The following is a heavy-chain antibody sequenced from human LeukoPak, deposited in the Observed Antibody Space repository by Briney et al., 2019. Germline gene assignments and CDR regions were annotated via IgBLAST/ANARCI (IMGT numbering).Heavy chain of an antibody. CDR2: INPNSGGT. CDR3: ARGDYYGSGSYYIFWFDP. J-gene: IGHJ5*02. V-gene: IGHV1-2*02. D-gene: IGHD3-10*01. CDR1: GYTFTGYY. Sequence: RASVKVSCKASGYTFTGYYMHWVRQAPGQGLEWMGWINPNSGGTNYAQKFQGRVTMTRDTPISTAYMELSRLRSDDTAVYYCARGDYYGSGSYYIFWFDPWGQGTLVTVSS.